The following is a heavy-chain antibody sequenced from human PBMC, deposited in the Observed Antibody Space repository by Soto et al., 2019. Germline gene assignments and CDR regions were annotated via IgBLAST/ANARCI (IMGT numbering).Heavy chain of an antibody. V-gene: IGHV4-61*01. CDR1: GGSVRSGSYY. Sequence: SDTLSLTCTVSGGSVRSGSYYWSWIRQPPGKGLEWIGYIYYSGTTNYNPSLKSRVTISVDTSKNQFSLKLSSVTAADTAVYYCARVEDYGDYFDYWGQGTLVTVSS. J-gene: IGHJ4*02. CDR2: IYYSGTT. D-gene: IGHD4-17*01. CDR3: ARVEDYGDYFDY.